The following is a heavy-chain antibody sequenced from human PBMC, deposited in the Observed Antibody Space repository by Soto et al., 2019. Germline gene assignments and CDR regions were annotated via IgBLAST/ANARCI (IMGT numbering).Heavy chain of an antibody. CDR1: GFTFSSYE. CDR3: ARDFSPHYYGSGSYYKNWYFDL. V-gene: IGHV3-48*03. D-gene: IGHD3-10*01. J-gene: IGHJ2*01. CDR2: ISSSGSTI. Sequence: EVQLVESGGGLVQPGGSLRLSCAASGFTFSSYEMNWVRQAPGKGLEWVSYISSSGSTIYYADSVKGRFTISRDNAKNSLYLQMNSLRAEDTAVYYCARDFSPHYYGSGSYYKNWYFDLWGLGTLVTVSS.